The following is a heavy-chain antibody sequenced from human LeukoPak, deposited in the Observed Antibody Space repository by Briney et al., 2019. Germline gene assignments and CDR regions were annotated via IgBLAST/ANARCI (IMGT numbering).Heavy chain of an antibody. Sequence: ASVKVSCKASGYTFTGYYIHWVRQAPGQGLEWMGWISAYKGDTDYAQKLQGRVTMTTDTSTSTAYMELRSLRSDDTAVYYCARDLTMIVVAPGYWGQGTLVTVSS. CDR3: ARDLTMIVVAPGY. D-gene: IGHD3-22*01. V-gene: IGHV1-18*04. CDR2: ISAYKGDT. J-gene: IGHJ4*02. CDR1: GYTFTGYY.